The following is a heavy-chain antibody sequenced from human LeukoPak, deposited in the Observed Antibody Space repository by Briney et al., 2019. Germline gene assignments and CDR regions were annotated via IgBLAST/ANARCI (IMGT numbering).Heavy chain of an antibody. CDR1: GYTFTGYY. Sequence: ASVKVSCKTSGYTFTGYYMHWVRQAPGQGLEWMGWINPNSGGTNYAQKFQGRVTMTRDTSISTAYMELSRLRSDDTAVYYCARAFSSDYHDFDYWGQGTLVTVS. V-gene: IGHV1-2*02. CDR2: INPNSGGT. D-gene: IGHD3-10*01. J-gene: IGHJ4*02. CDR3: ARAFSSDYHDFDY.